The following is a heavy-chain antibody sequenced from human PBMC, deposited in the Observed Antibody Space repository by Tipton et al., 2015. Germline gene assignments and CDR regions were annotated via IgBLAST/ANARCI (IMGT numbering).Heavy chain of an antibody. CDR2: INYSGST. Sequence: WVRQPPGKGLEWIGCINYSGSTTYNPSLKSRVTVSIDTSKNQFSLELTSVAAADTAIYYCARSQTLVPISPFGYWGQGTLVTVSS. V-gene: IGHV4-59*01. D-gene: IGHD6-6*01. CDR3: ARSQTLVPISPFGY. J-gene: IGHJ4*02.